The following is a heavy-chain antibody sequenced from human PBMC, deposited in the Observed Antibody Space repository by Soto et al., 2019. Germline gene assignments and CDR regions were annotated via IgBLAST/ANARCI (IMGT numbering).Heavy chain of an antibody. CDR1: GFTFSTYA. CDR2: ISAGGRTT. J-gene: IGHJ4*02. V-gene: IGHV3-23*01. Sequence: GGSLRLSCAASGFTFSTYALSWARQAPGKGLEWVSTISAGGRTTLYADSVRGRFTISRGNSKNTLYLQMESLRVEDTAVYYCDGSDFWGQGTLVTVSS. CDR3: DGSDF. D-gene: IGHD1-26*01.